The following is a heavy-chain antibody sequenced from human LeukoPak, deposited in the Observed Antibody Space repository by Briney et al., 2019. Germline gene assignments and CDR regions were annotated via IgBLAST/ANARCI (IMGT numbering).Heavy chain of an antibody. CDR1: GFTFGSYA. Sequence: GGSLRLSCAASGFTFGSYAMHWVRQAPGKGLEWVGVISYDGRHEYYADSVEGRFTISRDSSKSTVDLQMNSLRGEDTAMYYCARDQGDAGTRIKRDGHYMDVWGKGTTVTVSS. D-gene: IGHD1-1*01. CDR3: ARDQGDAGTRIKRDGHYMDV. V-gene: IGHV3-30*01. CDR2: ISYDGRHE. J-gene: IGHJ6*03.